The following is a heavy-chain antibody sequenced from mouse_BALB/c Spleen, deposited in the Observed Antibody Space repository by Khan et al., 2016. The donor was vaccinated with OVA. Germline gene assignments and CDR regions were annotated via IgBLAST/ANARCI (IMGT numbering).Heavy chain of an antibody. CDR2: ISSGGST. CDR3: ARGYGNFVNPHYAMDY. D-gene: IGHD2-1*01. J-gene: IGHJ4*01. CDR1: GFTFSIYA. Sequence: EVQLVESGGGLVKPGGSLKLSCAASGFTFSIYAMSWVRQTPEQRLEWVASISSGGSTYYPDSVKGRFTISRDNARNILYLQMSSLRSEDTAMYYCARGYGNFVNPHYAMDYWSQGTSVTVAS. V-gene: IGHV5-6-5*01.